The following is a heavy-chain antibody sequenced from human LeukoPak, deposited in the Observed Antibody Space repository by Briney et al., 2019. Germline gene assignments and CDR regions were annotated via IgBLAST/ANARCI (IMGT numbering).Heavy chain of an antibody. V-gene: IGHV4-34*01. CDR1: GGSFSGYY. CDR2: INHSGST. J-gene: IGHJ5*02. D-gene: IGHD6-6*01. CDR3: ARGVGSSSSLSWFDP. Sequence: PETLSLTCAVYGGSFSGYYWSWIRQPPGKGLEWIGEINHSGSTNYNPSLKSRVTISVDTSKNQFSLKLSSVTAADTAVYYCARGVGSSSSLSWFDPWGQGTLVTVSS.